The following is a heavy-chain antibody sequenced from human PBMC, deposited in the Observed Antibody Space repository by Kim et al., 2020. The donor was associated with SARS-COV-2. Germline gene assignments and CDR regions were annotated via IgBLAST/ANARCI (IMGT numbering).Heavy chain of an antibody. CDR2: ISSSSSYI. D-gene: IGHD2-21*02. V-gene: IGHV3-21*01. J-gene: IGHJ6*02. Sequence: GGSLRLSCAASGFTFSSYSMNWVRQAPGKGLEWVSSISSSSSYIYYADSVKGRFTISRDNAKNSLYLQMNSLRAEDTAVYYCASSYCGGDCYSQRNYYYYYGMDVWGQGTTVTVSS. CDR1: GFTFSSYS. CDR3: ASSYCGGDCYSQRNYYYYYGMDV.